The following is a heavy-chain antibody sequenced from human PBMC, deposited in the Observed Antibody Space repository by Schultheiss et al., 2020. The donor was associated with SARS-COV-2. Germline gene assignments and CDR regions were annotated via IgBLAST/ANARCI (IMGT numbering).Heavy chain of an antibody. V-gene: IGHV3-48*03. CDR1: GFTFSSYE. CDR3: ARGGYYGSGLFDP. J-gene: IGHJ5*02. D-gene: IGHD3-10*01. Sequence: GGSLRLSCAASGFTFSSYEMNWVRQAPGKGLEWVSYISSSGSTIYYADSVKGRFTISRDNAKNSLYLQMNSLRAEDTAVYYCARGGYYGSGLFDPWGQGTLVTVSS. CDR2: ISSSGSTI.